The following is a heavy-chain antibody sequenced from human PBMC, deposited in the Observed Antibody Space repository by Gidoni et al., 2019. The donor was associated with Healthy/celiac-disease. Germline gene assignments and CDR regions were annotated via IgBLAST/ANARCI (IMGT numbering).Heavy chain of an antibody. Sequence: EVQLVQSGAEVKKPGESLRISCKGSGYSFTSYWISWVRQMPGKGLEWMGRIDPSDSYTNYSPSFQGHVTISADKSISTAYLQWSSLKASDTAMYYCARGSYSSGWLSRVDFDYWGQGTLVTVSS. J-gene: IGHJ4*02. CDR1: GYSFTSYW. D-gene: IGHD6-19*01. CDR2: IDPSDSYT. V-gene: IGHV5-10-1*03. CDR3: ARGSYSSGWLSRVDFDY.